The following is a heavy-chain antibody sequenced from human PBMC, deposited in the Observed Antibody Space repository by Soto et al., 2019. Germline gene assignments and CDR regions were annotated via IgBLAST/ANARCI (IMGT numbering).Heavy chain of an antibody. J-gene: IGHJ3*02. Sequence: SVKVSCKASGGTFSSYAISWVRQAPGQGLEWMGGIIPIFGTANYAQKFQGRVTITADKSTSTAYMELSSLRSEDTAVYYCARDKWDSSSPPGADDFDIWGQGTMVTVSS. CDR3: ARDKWDSSSPPGADDFDI. D-gene: IGHD6-6*01. V-gene: IGHV1-69*06. CDR2: IIPIFGTA. CDR1: GGTFSSYA.